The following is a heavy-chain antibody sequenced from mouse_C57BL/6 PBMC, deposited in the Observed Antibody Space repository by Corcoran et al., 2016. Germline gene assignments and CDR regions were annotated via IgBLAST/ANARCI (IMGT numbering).Heavy chain of an antibody. J-gene: IGHJ4*01. Sequence: EVQLQQSGPELVKPGASVKISCKASGYTFTDYYMNWVKQSHGKSLEWIGDINPNNGGTSYNQKFKGKATLTVDKSSSTAYMELRSLTSEDSAVYYCARSDVNWDNYAMDYWGQGTSVTVSS. CDR1: GYTFTDYY. V-gene: IGHV1-26*01. CDR2: INPNNGGT. CDR3: ARSDVNWDNYAMDY. D-gene: IGHD4-1*01.